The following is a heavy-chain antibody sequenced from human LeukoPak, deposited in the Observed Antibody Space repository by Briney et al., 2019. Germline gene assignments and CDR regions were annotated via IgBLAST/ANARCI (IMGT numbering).Heavy chain of an antibody. CDR2: FDPEDGET. CDR1: GYTLTELS. V-gene: IGHV1-24*01. Sequence: ASVKVSCKVSGYTLTELSMHWVRQAPGKGLEWMGGFDPEDGETIYAQKFQGRVTMTRDMSTSTVYMELSSLRSEDTAVYYCARGSLVYYDILTGYLFDYWGQGTLVTVSS. J-gene: IGHJ4*02. CDR3: ARGSLVYYDILTGYLFDY. D-gene: IGHD3-9*01.